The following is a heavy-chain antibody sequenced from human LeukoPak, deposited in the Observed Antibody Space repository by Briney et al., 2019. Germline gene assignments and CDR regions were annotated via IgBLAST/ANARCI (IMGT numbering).Heavy chain of an antibody. Sequence: PGGPLSLSCAASGSTVSSHYMTGVRQPPGKELQWVSGIIRSGGSTGYADSVNGRFTISRDNAKNSLYLQMNSLRAEDTALYYCARGHNGAPFDHWGQGTLVTVSS. D-gene: IGHD4-17*01. CDR2: IIRSGGST. V-gene: IGHV3-20*04. CDR1: GSTVSSHY. J-gene: IGHJ4*02. CDR3: ARGHNGAPFDH.